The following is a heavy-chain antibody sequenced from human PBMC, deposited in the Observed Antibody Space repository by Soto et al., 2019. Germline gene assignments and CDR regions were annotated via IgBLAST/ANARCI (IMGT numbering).Heavy chain of an antibody. J-gene: IGHJ4*02. D-gene: IGHD1-26*01. Sequence: ASVKVSCKASGYTFTGYYMHWVRQAPGQGLEWMGWINPNSGGTNYAQKFQGWVTMTRDTSISTAYMELSRLRSDDTAVYYCARARKVNSGSPPELNYWGQGTLVTVSS. CDR3: ARARKVNSGSPPELNY. CDR1: GYTFTGYY. V-gene: IGHV1-2*04. CDR2: INPNSGGT.